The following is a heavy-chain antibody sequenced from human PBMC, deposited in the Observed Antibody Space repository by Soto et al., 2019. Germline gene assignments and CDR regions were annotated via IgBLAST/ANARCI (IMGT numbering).Heavy chain of an antibody. CDR2: IFSNDEK. Sequence: SGPTLVNPTETLTLTCTVSGFSLSNARMGVSWIRQPPGKALEWLAHIFSNDEKSYSTSLKSRLTISKDTSKSQVVLTMTNMDPVDTATYYCARAPRGNTAMVKVDWFDPWGQGTLVTVSS. D-gene: IGHD5-18*01. CDR3: ARAPRGNTAMVKVDWFDP. J-gene: IGHJ5*02. V-gene: IGHV2-26*01. CDR1: GFSLSNARMG.